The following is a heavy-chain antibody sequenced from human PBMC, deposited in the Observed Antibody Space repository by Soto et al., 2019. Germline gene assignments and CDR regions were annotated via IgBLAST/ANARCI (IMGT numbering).Heavy chain of an antibody. V-gene: IGHV1-8*01. J-gene: IGHJ4*02. CDR1: GYTFTSYY. Sequence: ASVKVSCKASGYTFTSYYINWVRQATGQGLEWMGWMNPNSGNTGYAQKFQGRITMTRNTSISTAYMELSSLRSEDTAVYYCARGETTVTTYDYWGQGTLVTVSS. CDR2: MNPNSGNT. D-gene: IGHD4-17*01. CDR3: ARGETTVTTYDY.